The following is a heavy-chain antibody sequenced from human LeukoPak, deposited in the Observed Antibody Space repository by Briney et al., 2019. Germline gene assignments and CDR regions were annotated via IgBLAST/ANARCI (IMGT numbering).Heavy chain of an antibody. CDR3: ARETDDIVVVVAAYYFDY. D-gene: IGHD2-15*01. J-gene: IGHJ4*02. CDR1: GGSFSGYY. V-gene: IGHV4-34*01. CDR2: INHSGST. Sequence: PSETLSLTCAVYGGSFSGYYWSWIRQPPGKGLEWIGEINHSGSTYYNPSLKSRVTISVDTSKNQFSLKLSSVTAADTAVYYCARETDDIVVVVAAYYFDYWGQGTLVTVSS.